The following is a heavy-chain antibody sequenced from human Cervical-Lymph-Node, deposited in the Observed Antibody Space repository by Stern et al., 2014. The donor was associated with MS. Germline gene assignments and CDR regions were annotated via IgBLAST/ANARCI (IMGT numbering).Heavy chain of an antibody. Sequence: VQLVESGGGLVKPGGSLRLSCAASGFTFSDYYMSWIRQAPGKGLEGVSYISSSGSTKYNADSVKGRFTISRDNAKNSLYLQMNSLRAEDTAVYYCARVASPYDSSGYYPDYWGQGTLVTVSS. CDR2: ISSSGSTK. D-gene: IGHD3-22*01. CDR3: ARVASPYDSSGYYPDY. J-gene: IGHJ4*02. V-gene: IGHV3-11*01. CDR1: GFTFSDYY.